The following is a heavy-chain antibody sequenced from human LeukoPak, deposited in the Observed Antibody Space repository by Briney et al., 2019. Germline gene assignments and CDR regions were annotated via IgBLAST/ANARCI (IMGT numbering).Heavy chain of an antibody. CDR1: GGSISSYY. V-gene: IGHV4-59*08. CDR3: ARGGSYYGY. J-gene: IGHJ4*02. Sequence: SETLSLTCSVSGGSISSYYWSWIRQPPGKGLEWIGNIYYSGSTNYNPSLKSRVTISLDTSKSQSSLQLSSVTAADTAVYYCARGGSYYGYWGQGTLVTVSS. D-gene: IGHD1-26*01. CDR2: IYYSGST.